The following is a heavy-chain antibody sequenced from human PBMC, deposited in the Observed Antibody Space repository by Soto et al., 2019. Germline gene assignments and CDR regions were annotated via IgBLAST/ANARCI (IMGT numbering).Heavy chain of an antibody. V-gene: IGHV3-66*01. CDR2: IYSGGAT. CDR3: ARDGTYNWV. D-gene: IGHD1-1*01. Sequence: EVQLVESGGGLVQPGGYLRLSCAASGFTVSNNYMRWVRQAPGKGLEWVSLIYSGGATYYADSVKGRFTISRDNSKNTLYLQMNSLRVEDTAVYYCARDGTYNWVGGQGILVTVSS. CDR1: GFTVSNNY. J-gene: IGHJ4*02.